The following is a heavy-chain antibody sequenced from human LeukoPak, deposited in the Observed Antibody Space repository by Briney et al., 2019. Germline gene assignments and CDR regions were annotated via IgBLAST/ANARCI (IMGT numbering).Heavy chain of an antibody. CDR1: GFTFRSYD. J-gene: IGHJ6*02. CDR2: ISSSGTTI. Sequence: GRSLRLSCAASGFTFRSYDMNWVRQAPGKGLESVSYISSSGTTIYYADSVKGRFTISRDNAKNSLYLQMSSLSAEDTAVYYCAKALATRHMDVWGQGTTVTVPS. V-gene: IGHV3-48*03. CDR3: AKALATRHMDV.